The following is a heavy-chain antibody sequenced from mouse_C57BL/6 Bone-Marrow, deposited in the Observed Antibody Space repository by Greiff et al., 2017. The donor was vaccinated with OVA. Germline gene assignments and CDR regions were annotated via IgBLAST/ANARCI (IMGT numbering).Heavy chain of an antibody. J-gene: IGHJ3*01. Sequence: VKLMESGPELVKPGASVKISCKASGYAFSSSWMNWVKQRPGKGLEWIGRIYPGDGDTNYNGKFKGKATLTADKSSSTAYMQLSSLTSEDSAVYFCASTTAWFAYWGQGTLVTVSA. CDR3: ASTTAWFAY. CDR1: GYAFSSSW. CDR2: IYPGDGDT. D-gene: IGHD2-1*01. V-gene: IGHV1-82*01.